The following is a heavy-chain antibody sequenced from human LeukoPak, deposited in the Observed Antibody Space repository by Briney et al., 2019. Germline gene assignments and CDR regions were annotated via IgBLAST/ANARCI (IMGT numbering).Heavy chain of an antibody. CDR3: ARALDYFDY. Sequence: TSETLSLTCAVSGGSISSGGYYWSWIRQPPGKGLEWIGYIYYSGSTNYNPSLKSRVTISVDTSKNQFSLKLSSVTAADTAVYYCARALDYFDYWGQGTLVTVSS. V-gene: IGHV4-61*08. CDR2: IYYSGST. D-gene: IGHD3-16*01. CDR1: GGSISSGGYY. J-gene: IGHJ4*02.